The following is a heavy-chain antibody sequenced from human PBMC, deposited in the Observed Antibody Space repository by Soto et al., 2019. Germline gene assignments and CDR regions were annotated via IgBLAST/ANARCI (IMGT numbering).Heavy chain of an antibody. D-gene: IGHD5-12*01. V-gene: IGHV1-18*01. CDR3: ARRAGIVATMGNYYYGMDV. Sequence: ASVKVSCKASGGTFSSYAISWVRQAPGQGLEWMGWISAYNGNTNYAQKLQGRVTMTTDTSTSTAYMELRSLRSDDTAVYYCARRAGIVATMGNYYYGMDVWGQGTTVTVSS. CDR2: ISAYNGNT. CDR1: GGTFSSYA. J-gene: IGHJ6*02.